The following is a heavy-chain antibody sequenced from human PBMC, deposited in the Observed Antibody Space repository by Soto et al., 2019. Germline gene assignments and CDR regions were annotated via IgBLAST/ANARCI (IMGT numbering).Heavy chain of an antibody. CDR1: GFTFSSYW. D-gene: IGHD2-2*01. J-gene: IGHJ4*02. CDR2: INSDGSST. V-gene: IGHV3-74*03. CDR3: ARVETCSGTSCYSVFDY. Sequence: EVQLVESGGGLVQPGGSLRLSCAASGFTFSSYWMHWVRQAPGKGLVWVSRINSDGSSTTYADSVKGRFTISRDNSKNPLYLQMTSLRAADTAVYYCARVETCSGTSCYSVFDYWGQGTLVTVSS.